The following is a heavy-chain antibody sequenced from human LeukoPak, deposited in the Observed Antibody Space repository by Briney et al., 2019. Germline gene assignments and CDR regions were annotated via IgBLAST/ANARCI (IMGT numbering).Heavy chain of an antibody. V-gene: IGHV1-69*04. CDR3: ARMYYYDSSGYYYSGSHAFDI. Sequence: SVKVSCKASGGTFSSYAISWVRQAPGQGLEWMGRIIPILGIANYAQKFQGRVTITADKSTGTAYMELSSLRSEDTAVYYCARMYYYDSSGYYYSGSHAFDIWGQGTMVTVSS. D-gene: IGHD3-22*01. CDR2: IIPILGIA. CDR1: GGTFSSYA. J-gene: IGHJ3*02.